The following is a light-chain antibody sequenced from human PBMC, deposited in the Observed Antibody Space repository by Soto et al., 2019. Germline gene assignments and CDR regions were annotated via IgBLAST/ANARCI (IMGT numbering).Light chain of an antibody. J-gene: IGLJ2*01. CDR2: DVS. V-gene: IGLV2-14*01. CDR3: SSYTRSSTVV. CDR1: SSDVGGYNY. Sequence: QSALTQPASVSGSPGQSITISCTGTSSDVGGYNYVSWYQQHPGKAPKLMIYDVSNRPSGVSNRFSGSKSGNTASLTISGLQAEDEADYCCSSYTRSSTVVFGGGTKRTVL.